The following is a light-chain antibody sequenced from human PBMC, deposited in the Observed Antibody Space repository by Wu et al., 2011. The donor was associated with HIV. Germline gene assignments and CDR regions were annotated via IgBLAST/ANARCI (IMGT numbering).Light chain of an antibody. Sequence: EIVMTQSPVTLSVSPGERATLSCRASQSISSNLAWYQQKPGQAPRLLIYGASTRAPGIPARFSGSGSGTEFTLIISSLQSEDFAVYYCQQRINWPLTFGGGTKVEIK. CDR2: GAS. V-gene: IGKV3-15*01. CDR1: QSISSN. J-gene: IGKJ4*01. CDR3: QQRINWPLT.